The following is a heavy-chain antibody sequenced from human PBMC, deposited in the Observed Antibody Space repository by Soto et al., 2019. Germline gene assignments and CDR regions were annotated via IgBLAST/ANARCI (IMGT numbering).Heavy chain of an antibody. CDR2: IIPSGGST. CDR3: ARVPGYYDSSGFIGFDS. CDR1: GYTFTSYY. J-gene: IGHJ4*02. D-gene: IGHD3-22*01. V-gene: IGHV1-46*01. Sequence: ASVKVSCKASGYTFTSYYMHWVRQAPGQGLEWMGMIIPSGGSTTYAQKFQGRVTLTRDTSTSTVYMDPVDTATYYCARVPGYYDSSGFIGFDSWGQGTLVTVSS.